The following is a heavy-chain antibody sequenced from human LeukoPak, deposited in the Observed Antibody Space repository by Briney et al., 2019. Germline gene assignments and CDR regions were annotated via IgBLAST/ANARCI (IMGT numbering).Heavy chain of an antibody. D-gene: IGHD2-21*01. V-gene: IGHV3-66*01. CDR3: ARFTHGGDFDY. J-gene: IGHJ4*02. CDR1: GFTFSSYA. CDR2: IYSGGST. Sequence: GGSLRLSCAASGFTFSSYAMSWVRQAPGKGLEWVSVIYSGGSTSYADSVKGRFTISRDNSKNTLYLQMNSLRAEDTAVYYCARFTHGGDFDYWGQGTLVTVSS.